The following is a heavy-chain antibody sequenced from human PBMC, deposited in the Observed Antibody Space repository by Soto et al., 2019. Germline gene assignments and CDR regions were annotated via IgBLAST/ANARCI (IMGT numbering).Heavy chain of an antibody. Sequence: QVQLQESGPGLVKPSGTLSLTCAVSGGSMSTTDWWTWVRQPPGKGLEWIGEIYQTGSTNYNPSLKGRITISLDKSKNHFSLNLSSVTAADTAFYYCVKNPCQDQQIRGNWFDPWGQGTLVTVSS. V-gene: IGHV4-4*02. CDR1: GGSMSTTDW. J-gene: IGHJ5*02. CDR2: IYQTGST. D-gene: IGHD3-10*01. CDR3: VKNPCQDQQIRGNWFDP.